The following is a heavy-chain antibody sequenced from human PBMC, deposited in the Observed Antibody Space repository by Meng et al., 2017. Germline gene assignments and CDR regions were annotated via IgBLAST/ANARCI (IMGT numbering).Heavy chain of an antibody. Sequence: ASVKVSCKASGYTFTGYYMHWVRQAPGQGLEWMGRINPNSGGTNYAQKFQGRVTMIRDTSISTAYMELSRLRSDDTAVYYCARESIFARRGVISTWGQGTLVTVSS. CDR1: GYTFTGYY. CDR2: INPNSGGT. V-gene: IGHV1-2*06. CDR3: ARESIFARRGVIST. J-gene: IGHJ5*02. D-gene: IGHD3-10*01.